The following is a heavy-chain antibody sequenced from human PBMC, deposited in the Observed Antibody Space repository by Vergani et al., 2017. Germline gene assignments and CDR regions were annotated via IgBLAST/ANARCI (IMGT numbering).Heavy chain of an antibody. CDR3: ARGAMVRGVIVSIDY. CDR1: GGSISSGGYS. D-gene: IGHD3-10*01. CDR2: IYHSGST. Sequence: QLQLQESGSGLVKPSQTLSLPCAVSGGSISSGGYSWSWIRQPPGKGLEWIGYIYHSGSTYYNPSLKSRVTISVDRSKNQFSLKLSAVTAADTAVYYCARGAMVRGVIVSIDYWGQGTLVTVSS. V-gene: IGHV4-30-2*01. J-gene: IGHJ4*02.